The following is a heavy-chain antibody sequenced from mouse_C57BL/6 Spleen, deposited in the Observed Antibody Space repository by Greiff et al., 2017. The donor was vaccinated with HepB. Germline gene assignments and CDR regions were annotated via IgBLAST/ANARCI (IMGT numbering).Heavy chain of an antibody. D-gene: IGHD2-5*01. CDR1: GYTFTDYE. Sequence: QVQLKQSGAELVRPGASVTLSCKASGYTFTDYEMHWVKQTPVHGLEWIGAIDPETGGTAYNQKFKGKAILTADKSSSTAYMELRSLTSEDSAVYYCIYYSNSVYYAMDYWGQGTSVTVSS. J-gene: IGHJ4*01. CDR2: IDPETGGT. CDR3: IYYSNSVYYAMDY. V-gene: IGHV1-15*01.